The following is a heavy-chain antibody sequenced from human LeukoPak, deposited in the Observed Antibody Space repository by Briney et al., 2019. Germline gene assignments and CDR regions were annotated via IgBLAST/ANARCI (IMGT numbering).Heavy chain of an antibody. CDR1: GGSISSYY. V-gene: IGHV4-59*01. CDR3: ARVLSGYDFGSYYYYYMDV. CDR2: TYYSGST. Sequence: SETLSLTCTVSGGSISSYYWSWIRQPPGKGLEWIGYTYYSGSTNYNPSLKSRVTISVDTSKNQFSLKLSSVTAADTAVYYCARVLSGYDFGSYYYYYMDVWGKGTTVTVSS. D-gene: IGHD5-12*01. J-gene: IGHJ6*03.